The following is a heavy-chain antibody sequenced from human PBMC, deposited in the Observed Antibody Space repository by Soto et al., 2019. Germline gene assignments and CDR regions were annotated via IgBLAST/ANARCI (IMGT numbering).Heavy chain of an antibody. CDR1: GGSVSNKTYY. CDR2: VYYSGTT. Sequence: SETLSLTCSVSGGSVSNKTYYWSWIRQPPGKRLEWIGYVYYSGTTNYNPSLKSRVTISVDLSKNQFSLRLSSVTTANTALYYCARTTAVPNTLRSRYFFDYWGQGTLVTVSS. J-gene: IGHJ4*02. D-gene: IGHD4-17*01. V-gene: IGHV4-61*01. CDR3: ARTTAVPNTLRSRYFFDY.